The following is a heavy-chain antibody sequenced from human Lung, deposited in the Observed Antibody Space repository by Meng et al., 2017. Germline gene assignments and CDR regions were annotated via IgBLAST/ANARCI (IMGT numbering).Heavy chain of an antibody. CDR2: INAGSENT. D-gene: IGHD2-21*01. CDR3: ARDIVVTFGELTTLDS. CDR1: GYTFTNYA. V-gene: IGHV1-3*01. Sequence: QVHLGQSGAEGKKPGAAVKGGCKAAGYTFTNYAMHWVRQAPGQGLEWMGWINAGSENTEYSQKFQGRVTLTRDTSATTAYMELRSLKSEDTAIYYCARDIVVTFGELTTLDSWGQGTLVTVSS. J-gene: IGHJ4*02.